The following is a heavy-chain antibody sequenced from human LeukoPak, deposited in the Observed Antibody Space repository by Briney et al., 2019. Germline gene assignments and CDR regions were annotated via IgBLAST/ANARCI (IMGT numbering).Heavy chain of an antibody. CDR1: GFTFSSYW. D-gene: IGHD1-26*01. Sequence: RGSLRLSCAASGFTFSSYWMHWVRQAPGKGLVWVSRINSDGSSTSYADSVKGRFTISRDNAKNTLYLQMNSLRAEDTAVYYCARGYSGTYRIDYWGQGTLVTVSS. V-gene: IGHV3-74*01. CDR2: INSDGSST. CDR3: ARGYSGTYRIDY. J-gene: IGHJ4*02.